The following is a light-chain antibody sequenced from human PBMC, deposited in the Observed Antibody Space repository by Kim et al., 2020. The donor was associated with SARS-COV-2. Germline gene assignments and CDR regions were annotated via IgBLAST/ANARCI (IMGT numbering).Light chain of an antibody. Sequence: KTLTISCTRSIRSIARNKVKWFQPRPGSAPTTVIYEDNQRPSGVPDRFSGSIDSSSNSASLTISGMKTEDEADYYCQSYDSSNWVFGGGTQLTVL. CDR1: IRSIARNK. V-gene: IGLV6-57*03. CDR2: EDN. CDR3: QSYDSSNWV. J-gene: IGLJ3*02.